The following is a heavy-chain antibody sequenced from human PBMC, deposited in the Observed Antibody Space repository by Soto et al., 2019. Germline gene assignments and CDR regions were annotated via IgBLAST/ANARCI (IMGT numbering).Heavy chain of an antibody. Sequence: GGSLRLSCAASGFTLSRHTMNWVRQAPGKGPEWVSFIGSRTSDIYYADSVKDRFTISRDNAKNSLYLDLTRLRAEDTAVYFCVRDYYDTSGYPNTFDMWGQGTMVTVSS. CDR1: GFTLSRHT. J-gene: IGHJ3*02. CDR3: VRDYYDTSGYPNTFDM. CDR2: IGSRTSDI. V-gene: IGHV3-21*01. D-gene: IGHD3-22*01.